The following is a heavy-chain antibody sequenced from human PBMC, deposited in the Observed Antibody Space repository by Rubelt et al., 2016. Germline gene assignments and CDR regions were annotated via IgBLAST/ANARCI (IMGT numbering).Heavy chain of an antibody. V-gene: IGHV4-4*02. CDR3: ARSIALAGTRFLDY. CDR2: INHSGST. Sequence: QVQLQESGPGLVKPSGTLSLTCAVSGGSITSSNWWSWVRQPPGKGLEWIGEINHSGSTNYNPSLKSRVTISVDTSKNQFALKLSAVTAADTAGYYCARSIALAGTRFLDYWGQGTLVTVSS. CDR1: GGSITSSNW. J-gene: IGHJ4*02. D-gene: IGHD6-19*01.